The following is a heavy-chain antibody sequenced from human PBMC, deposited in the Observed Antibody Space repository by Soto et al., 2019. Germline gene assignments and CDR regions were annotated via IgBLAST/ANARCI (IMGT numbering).Heavy chain of an antibody. Sequence: SETLSLTCTVSGGSISSYYWSWVRQPPGKGLEWIGEIHHGGSTNYNPSLQSRVIISVDKSMNQFSLKLSSVTAADTAMYYCASQRYCDDDCYLFDSWGQGTLVTVSS. V-gene: IGHV4-34*01. J-gene: IGHJ4*02. CDR1: GGSISSYY. CDR3: ASQRYCDDDCYLFDS. D-gene: IGHD2-21*02. CDR2: IHHGGST.